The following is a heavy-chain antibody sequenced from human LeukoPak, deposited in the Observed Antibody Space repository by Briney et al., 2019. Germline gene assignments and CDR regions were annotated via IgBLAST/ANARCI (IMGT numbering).Heavy chain of an antibody. V-gene: IGHV4-4*07. CDR1: GGSVGSFSIYY. Sequence: SETLSPTCSVSGGSVGSFSIYYWSWVRQPAGKGLEWIGRIYTGGSTSTSYNPSLKSRVSISVDKSKNHFSLTLRSVTAADTAVYYCAMYNYDTSGFDYWGQGTRVTVSS. J-gene: IGHJ4*02. CDR2: IYTGGST. CDR3: AMYNYDTSGFDY. D-gene: IGHD3-22*01.